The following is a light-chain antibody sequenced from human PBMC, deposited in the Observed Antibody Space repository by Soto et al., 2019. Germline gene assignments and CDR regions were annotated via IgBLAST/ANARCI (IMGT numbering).Light chain of an antibody. V-gene: IGLV1-51*01. J-gene: IGLJ3*02. CDR3: GTWDSSLSDGRV. CDR1: RSNIGNNY. Sequence: QAVVTQPPSVSAAPGQKVTISCSGSRSNIGNNYVSWYQQLPGTAPKLLIYDNSKRPSGIPDRFSGSKSDTSATLDITGLQTGDEADYYCGTWDSSLSDGRVFGGGTKVTVL. CDR2: DNS.